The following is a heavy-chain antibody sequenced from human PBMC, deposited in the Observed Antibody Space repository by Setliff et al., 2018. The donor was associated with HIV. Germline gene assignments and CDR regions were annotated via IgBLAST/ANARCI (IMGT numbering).Heavy chain of an antibody. V-gene: IGHV1-3*01. CDR1: GYTFTTYA. Sequence: ASVKVSCKASGYTFTTYAIHWVRQAPGQRLEWMGWINAGNGVTKFSQKFQDRVTITRDTSANTAYLELTSLRSEDTAVYYCARGPFRAHPLGGYPGYWGQGTLVTVSS. D-gene: IGHD3-16*02. CDR3: ARGPFRAHPLGGYPGY. J-gene: IGHJ4*02. CDR2: INAGNGVT.